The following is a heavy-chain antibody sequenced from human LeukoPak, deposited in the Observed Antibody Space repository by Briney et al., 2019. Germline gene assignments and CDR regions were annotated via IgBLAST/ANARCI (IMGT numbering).Heavy chain of an antibody. CDR3: ARDFADSSGYLGLNWFDP. Sequence: GASVKVSCKASGYTFTGYYMHWVRQAPGQGLEWMGWINPNSGGTNYAQKFQGGVTMTRDTSISTAYMELSRLRSDDTAVYYCARDFADSSGYLGLNWFDPWGQGTLVTVSS. D-gene: IGHD3-22*01. CDR2: INPNSGGT. CDR1: GYTFTGYY. J-gene: IGHJ5*02. V-gene: IGHV1-2*02.